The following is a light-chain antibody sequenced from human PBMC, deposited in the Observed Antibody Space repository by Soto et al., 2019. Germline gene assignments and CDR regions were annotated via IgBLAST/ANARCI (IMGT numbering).Light chain of an antibody. Sequence: DIQMTQSPSTLSASVGDTVTITCRASQSISSWLAWYQQKPGKAPKLLISKASSLENGVPSRFSRSGSGTEFTLTISSLQPDDFAPYHCQRYSGYSTFGQGTKLEIK. CDR3: QRYSGYST. CDR2: KAS. J-gene: IGKJ2*01. V-gene: IGKV1-5*03. CDR1: QSISSW.